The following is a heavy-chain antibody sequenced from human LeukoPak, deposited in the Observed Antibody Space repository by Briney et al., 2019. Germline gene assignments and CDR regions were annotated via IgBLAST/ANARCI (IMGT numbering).Heavy chain of an antibody. CDR3: AREGYSGSYYDY. CDR1: GGTFSSYA. CDR2: IIPIFGTA. V-gene: IGHV1-69*13. Sequence: GASVKVSCKASGGTFSSYATSWVRQAPGQGLEWMGGIIPIFGTADYAQKFQGRVTITADESTSTAYMELSSLRSEDTAVYYCAREGYSGSYYDYWGQGTLVTVSS. J-gene: IGHJ4*02. D-gene: IGHD1-26*01.